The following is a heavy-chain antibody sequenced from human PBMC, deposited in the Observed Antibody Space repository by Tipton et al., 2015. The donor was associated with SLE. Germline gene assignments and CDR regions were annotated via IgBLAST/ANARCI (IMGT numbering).Heavy chain of an antibody. CDR1: GFTFSGYW. Sequence: SLRLSCAASGFTFSGYWMSWVRQTPGKGLECVANIKEDGSEKYYVDSVKGRFTISRDNAKDSLYLQMSSLRAEDTAVYYCARVPATWPPKFDLWGQGTLVTVSS. CDR3: ARVPATWPPKFDL. CDR2: IKEDGSEK. V-gene: IGHV3-7*01. J-gene: IGHJ5*02.